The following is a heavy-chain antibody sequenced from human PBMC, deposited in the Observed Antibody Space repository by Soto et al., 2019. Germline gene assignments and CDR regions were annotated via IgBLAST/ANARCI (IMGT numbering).Heavy chain of an antibody. Sequence: GGSLRLSCAASGFTFSSYGMHWVRQAPGKGLEWVAVISYDGSNKYYADSVKGRFTISRDNSKNTLYLQMNSLRAEDTAVYYCAKEALVAGAELSYDYVRGSYRPSYYFDYWGQGTLVTVSS. CDR2: ISYDGSNK. CDR1: GFTFSSYG. D-gene: IGHD3-16*02. CDR3: AKEALVAGAELSYDYVRGSYRPSYYFDY. J-gene: IGHJ4*02. V-gene: IGHV3-30*18.